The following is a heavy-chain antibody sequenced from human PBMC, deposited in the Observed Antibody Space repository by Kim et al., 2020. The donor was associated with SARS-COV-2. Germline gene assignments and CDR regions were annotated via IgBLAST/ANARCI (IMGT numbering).Heavy chain of an antibody. J-gene: IGHJ6*03. V-gene: IGHV1-18*01. CDR3: ARRGIIDVVVVAATPYYYMDV. CDR2: ISAYNGNT. CDR1: GYTFTSYG. Sequence: ASVKVSCKASGYTFTSYGISWVRQAPGQGLEWMGWISAYNGNTNYAQKLQGRVTMTTDTSTSTAYMELRSLRSDDTAVYYCARRGIIDVVVVAATPYYYMDVWGKGTTVTVSS. D-gene: IGHD2-15*01.